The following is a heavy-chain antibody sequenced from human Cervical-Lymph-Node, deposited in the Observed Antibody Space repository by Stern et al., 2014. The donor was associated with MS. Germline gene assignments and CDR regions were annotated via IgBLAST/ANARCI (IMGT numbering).Heavy chain of an antibody. J-gene: IGHJ5*02. CDR3: ARARYRGSYYPNWFDP. D-gene: IGHD1-26*01. CDR1: GYTFTSYY. Sequence: VQLVESGAEVKKPGASVKGSCKASGYTFTSYYMHWVRQAPGQGLEWMGIIHPSCGSTSYAQKFQGRGTMTRDTATSTVYMELSSLRSEDTAVYYCARARYRGSYYPNWFDPWGQGTLVTVSS. CDR2: IHPSCGST. V-gene: IGHV1-46*01.